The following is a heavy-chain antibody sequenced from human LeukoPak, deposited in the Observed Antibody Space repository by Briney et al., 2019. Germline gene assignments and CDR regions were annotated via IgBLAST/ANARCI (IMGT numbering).Heavy chain of an antibody. D-gene: IGHD3-10*01. CDR1: GYTFTGYY. V-gene: IGHV1-2*02. J-gene: IGHJ4*02. Sequence: ASVKVSCKASGYTFTGYYMHWVRQAPGQGLEWMGWINPNSGGTNYAQKFQGRVTMTRDTSISTAYMELSRLRSDDTAVYYCAKVVYYDSGSYVDYWGQGTLVTVSS. CDR2: INPNSGGT. CDR3: AKVVYYDSGSYVDY.